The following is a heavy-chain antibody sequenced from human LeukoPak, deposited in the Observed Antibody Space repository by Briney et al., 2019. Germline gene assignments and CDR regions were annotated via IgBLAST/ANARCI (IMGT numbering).Heavy chain of an antibody. V-gene: IGHV1-46*01. CDR1: GYKFTKFY. J-gene: IGHJ4*02. CDR2: INPRDISA. Sequence: ASVKVSCKATGYKFTKFYMHWVRQAPGQGLEWMGIINPRDISASYAQKFQGRVTMTRDMSTNTVYMELNSLRSEDTAVYYCARDPLDSSGYFVPFDYWAREPWSPSPQ. D-gene: IGHD3-22*01. CDR3: ARDPLDSSGYFVPFDY.